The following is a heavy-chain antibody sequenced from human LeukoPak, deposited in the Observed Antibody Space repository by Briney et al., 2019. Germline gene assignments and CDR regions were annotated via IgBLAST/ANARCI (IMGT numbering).Heavy chain of an antibody. CDR1: GFTFSTSA. D-gene: IGHD2-8*01. V-gene: IGHV3-30*09. J-gene: IGHJ4*02. Sequence: GGSLRLSCAASGFTFSTSAMHWVRQAPGKGLEWVALISYDGSNEYHGDSVRGRFAISRDNSKNTVYLQMNSLRSEDTAVYYCAGAQKWSTFDYWGQGTVVTVSS. CDR2: ISYDGSNE. CDR3: AGAQKWSTFDY.